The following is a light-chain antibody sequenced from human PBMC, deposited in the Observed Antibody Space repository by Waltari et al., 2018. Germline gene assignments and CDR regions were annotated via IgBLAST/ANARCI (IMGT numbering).Light chain of an antibody. CDR3: CSYAGSSTLVV. Sequence: QSALTQPASVSGSPGQSITISCTGTSSDVGRYNLVSWYQQHPGKAPTPMIYEGSKRPSGVSNRFSGSKSGNTASLTISGLQAEDEADYYCCSYAGSSTLVVFGGGTKLTVL. CDR1: SSDVGRYNL. CDR2: EGS. J-gene: IGLJ2*01. V-gene: IGLV2-23*01.